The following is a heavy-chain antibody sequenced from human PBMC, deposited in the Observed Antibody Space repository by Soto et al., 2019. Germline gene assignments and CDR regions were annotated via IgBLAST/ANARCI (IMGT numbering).Heavy chain of an antibody. D-gene: IGHD3-9*01. CDR2: ISGSGDTT. CDR3: AKEQHCSTTSCYNAY. Sequence: GGSLRLSCAASGFTFNSHVMSWVRQAPGKGLEWVSAISGSGDTTYYADSVKGRFTISRDNSKNTLFLQLTSLRAEDMAVYYCAKEQHCSTTSCYNAYWGQGTLVTVSS. J-gene: IGHJ4*02. V-gene: IGHV3-23*01. CDR1: GFTFNSHV.